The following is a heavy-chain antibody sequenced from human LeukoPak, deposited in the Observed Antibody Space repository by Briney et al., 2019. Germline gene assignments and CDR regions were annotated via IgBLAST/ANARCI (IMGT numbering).Heavy chain of an antibody. J-gene: IGHJ5*02. CDR1: GFTFSSYA. Sequence: PGGSLRLSCSASGFTFSSYAMHWVRQAPGKGLEWVAVISYDGSNKYFADSAKGRFTISRDNSKNTLYLQMNGLRAEDTAVYYCAKDGCRITSCHVLVDPWGQGTLVTVSS. D-gene: IGHD2-2*01. V-gene: IGHV3-30*18. CDR3: AKDGCRITSCHVLVDP. CDR2: ISYDGSNK.